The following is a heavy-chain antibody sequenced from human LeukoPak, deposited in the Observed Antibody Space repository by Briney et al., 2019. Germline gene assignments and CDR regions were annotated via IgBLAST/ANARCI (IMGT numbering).Heavy chain of an antibody. CDR3: AKEEPNCSSTSCYGPNFDY. D-gene: IGHD2-2*01. J-gene: IGHJ4*02. V-gene: IGHV3-30*02. CDR1: GFTFSSYG. Sequence: GGSLRLSCAASGFTFSSYGMHWVRQAPGKGLEWVAFIRYDGSNKYYADSVKGRFTISRDNSKNTLYLQMNSLRAEDTAVYYCAKEEPNCSSTSCYGPNFDYWGQGTLVTVSS. CDR2: IRYDGSNK.